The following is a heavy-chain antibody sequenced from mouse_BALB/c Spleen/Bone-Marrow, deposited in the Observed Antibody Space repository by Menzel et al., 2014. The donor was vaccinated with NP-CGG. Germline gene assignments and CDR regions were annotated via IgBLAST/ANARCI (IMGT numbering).Heavy chain of an antibody. V-gene: IGHV4-1*02. CDR2: INPDSSTI. D-gene: IGHD1-2*01. Sequence: VQLKDSGGGLVQPGGSLKLSCAASGFDFSRYWMTWVRQAPGKGLEWIGEINPDSSTINYTPSLKDKFIISRDNAKNTLYLQMSKVRSEDTALYYCAKNYYYGYVAYWGQGTLVTASA. J-gene: IGHJ3*01. CDR1: GFDFSRYW. CDR3: AKNYYYGYVAY.